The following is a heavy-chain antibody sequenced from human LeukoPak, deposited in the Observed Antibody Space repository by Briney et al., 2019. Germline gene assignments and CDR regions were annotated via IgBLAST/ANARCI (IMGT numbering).Heavy chain of an antibody. J-gene: IGHJ5*02. CDR2: IYYTGST. V-gene: IGHV4-39*07. CDR1: RGSITNNNYY. D-gene: IGHD1-26*01. CDR3: ARGGNYWPQWWFDP. Sequence: SETLSLTCTVSRGSITNNNYYWGWIRQPPGKGLQWIGTIYYTGSTYYNLSLKSRVTISLDTSKNQFSLELNSVTPADTAVYYCARGGNYWPQWWFDPWGRGTLVSVSS.